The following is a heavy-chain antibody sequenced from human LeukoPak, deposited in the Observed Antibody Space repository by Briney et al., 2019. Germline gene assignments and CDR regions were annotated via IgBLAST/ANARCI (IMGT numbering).Heavy chain of an antibody. CDR1: GGYISSYY. D-gene: IGHD5-18*01. CDR2: IYTSGST. Sequence: PSETLSLTCTVSGGYISSYYWSWIRQPPGKGLEWIGYIYTSGSTNYNPSLKSRVTISVDTSKNQFSLKLSSVTAADTAVYYCAVTVDTYNHEVLDYWGQGTLVTVSS. V-gene: IGHV4-4*09. J-gene: IGHJ4*02. CDR3: AVTVDTYNHEVLDY.